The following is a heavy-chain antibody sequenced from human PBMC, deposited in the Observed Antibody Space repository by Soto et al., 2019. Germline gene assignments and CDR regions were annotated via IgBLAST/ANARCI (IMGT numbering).Heavy chain of an antibody. D-gene: IGHD2-2*01. CDR2: FDPEDGET. CDR1: GYTLTELS. V-gene: IGHV1-24*01. J-gene: IGHJ6*03. CDR3: ATYQRLASVDYYYYYTDG. Sequence: GASVKVSCKGSGYTLTELSMHWVRQAPGKGLEWMGGFDPEDGETIYAQKFQGRVTMTEDTSTDTAYMELSSLRSEDTAVYYCATYQRLASVDYYYYYTDGWGKGTTVTVSS.